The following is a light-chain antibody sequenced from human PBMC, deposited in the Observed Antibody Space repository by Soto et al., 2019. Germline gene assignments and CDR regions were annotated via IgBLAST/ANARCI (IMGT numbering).Light chain of an antibody. J-gene: IGLJ3*02. CDR3: QSYDSSPHWV. CDR1: SSNIGAGYD. CDR2: GNS. Sequence: QSVLTQPPSVSGAPGQRVTISCTGSSSNIGAGYDVHWYQQLPGTAPKLLIYGNSNRPSGVPDRFSGSKSGTSASLAITGLQAEDEADYYCQSYDSSPHWVFGGGTKRPS. V-gene: IGLV1-40*01.